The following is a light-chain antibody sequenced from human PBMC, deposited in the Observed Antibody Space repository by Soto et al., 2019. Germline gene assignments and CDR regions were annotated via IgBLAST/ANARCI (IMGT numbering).Light chain of an antibody. J-gene: IGLJ1*01. V-gene: IGLV3-21*02. CDR3: HVWDSSSEHKV. CDR1: NVGSKS. CDR2: DDR. Sequence: SYELTQPPSVSVAPGQTAIITCAGNNVGSKSVHWYQQKPGQAPVLVVYDDRDRPSGIPERFSGSDSGNTATLTISMVEAEDEADYYCHVWDSSSEHKVFGSGTKLTVL.